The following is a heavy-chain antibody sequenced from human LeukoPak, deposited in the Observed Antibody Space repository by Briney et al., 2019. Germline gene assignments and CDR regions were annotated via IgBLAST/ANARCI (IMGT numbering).Heavy chain of an antibody. CDR2: INAGNGNT. V-gene: IGHV1-3*01. CDR1: GYTFTSYA. D-gene: IGHD3-3*01. J-gene: IGHJ4*02. Sequence: GASVTVSCTASGYTFTSYAMHWVRQAPGQRLEWMGWINAGNGNTKYSQKFQGRVTITRDTSASTAYMELSSLRSEDTAVYYCARDPFYYDFWSGYYFSYFDYWGQGTLVTVSS. CDR3: ARDPFYYDFWSGYYFSYFDY.